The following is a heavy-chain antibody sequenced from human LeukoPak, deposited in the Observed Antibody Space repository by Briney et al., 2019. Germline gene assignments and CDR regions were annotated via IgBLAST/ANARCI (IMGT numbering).Heavy chain of an antibody. V-gene: IGHV4-30-2*01. J-gene: IGHJ5*02. Sequence: SQTLSLTCAVSGGSISSGGYSWSWIRQPPGKGLEWIGYIYHSGSTYYNPSLKSRVTISVDRSKNQFSLKLSSVTAADSAVYYCARGGGDSYGYWYWFDPWGQGTLVTVSS. CDR2: IYHSGST. CDR1: GGSISSGGYS. D-gene: IGHD5-18*01. CDR3: ARGGGDSYGYWYWFDP.